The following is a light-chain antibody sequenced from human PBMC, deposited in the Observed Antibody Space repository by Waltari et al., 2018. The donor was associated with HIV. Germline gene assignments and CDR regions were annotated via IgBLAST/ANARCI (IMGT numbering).Light chain of an antibody. V-gene: IGKV1-39*01. CDR3: QQSYNTPRT. Sequence: IQMTQSPSSLSASVGDRVTITCRASQSISNYVNWYQQTPGQAPKLLIYGASNLQSGVPSRFRGSGSGTAFTLSISSLQPEDFVTYYCQQSYNTPRTFGQGTKLEIK. CDR2: GAS. CDR1: QSISNY. J-gene: IGKJ2*01.